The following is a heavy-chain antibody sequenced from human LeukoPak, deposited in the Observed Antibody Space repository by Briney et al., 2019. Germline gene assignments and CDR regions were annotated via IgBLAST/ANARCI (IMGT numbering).Heavy chain of an antibody. V-gene: IGHV3-23*01. Sequence: GGSLRLSCAASVFTFSSYAMNWVGQAPGKGLDGVSAINCGGRNSYYADSVTVRFTISRDNSKIPLFLQMHSLRAEETAVNYCAKYREWLSSCHDLEYFDYWGQGTLVTVS. CDR3: AKYREWLSSCHDLEYFDY. CDR2: INCGGRNS. D-gene: IGHD3-3*01. CDR1: VFTFSSYA. J-gene: IGHJ4*02.